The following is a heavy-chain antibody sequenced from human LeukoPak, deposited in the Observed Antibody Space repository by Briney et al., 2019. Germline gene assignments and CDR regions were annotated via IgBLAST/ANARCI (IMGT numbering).Heavy chain of an antibody. J-gene: IGHJ4*02. D-gene: IGHD5-24*01. CDR3: ARPRGNVEMATIPFDY. CDR1: GFTFGDYA. CDR2: INWNGGST. V-gene: IGHV3-20*04. Sequence: PGGSLRLSCAASGFTFGDYAMSWVRQAPGKGLEWVSGINWNGGSTGYADSVKGRFTMSRDNAKNSLFLQMNSLRAEDTAVYYCARPRGNVEMATIPFDYWGQGTLVTVSS.